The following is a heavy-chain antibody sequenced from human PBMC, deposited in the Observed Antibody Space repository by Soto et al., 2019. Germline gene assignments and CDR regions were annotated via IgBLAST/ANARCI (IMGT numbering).Heavy chain of an antibody. J-gene: IGHJ4*02. CDR1: GFTFSSYD. Sequence: GGSLRLSCAASGFTFSSYDMHWVRQATGKGLEWVSAIGTAGDTYYPGSVKGRFTISRENAKNSLYLQMNSLRAEDTAVYYCARGESSSSESNFDYWGQGTLVTVSS. CDR2: IGTAGDT. V-gene: IGHV3-13*01. CDR3: ARGESSSSESNFDY. D-gene: IGHD6-13*01.